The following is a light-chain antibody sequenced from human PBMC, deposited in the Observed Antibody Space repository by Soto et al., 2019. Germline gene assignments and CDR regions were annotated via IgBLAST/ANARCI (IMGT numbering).Light chain of an antibody. CDR2: DDN. J-gene: IGLJ1*01. CDR1: SSNIGGNS. V-gene: IGLV1-51*01. Sequence: QSALTHPPAVSAAPGQKGTISCSGSSSNIGGNSVSWYQQLPGTAPKLLIYDDNKRPSGIPDRFSGSKSGTSATLGITGFQTGDEADYYCGSWDSSLSAYVLGTGTKVTVL. CDR3: GSWDSSLSAYV.